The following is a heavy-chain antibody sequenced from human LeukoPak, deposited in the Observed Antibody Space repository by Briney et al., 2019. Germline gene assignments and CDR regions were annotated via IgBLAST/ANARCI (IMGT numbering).Heavy chain of an antibody. V-gene: IGHV3-48*01. CDR1: GFTFSAIS. CDR2: ISSSSSTI. CDR3: ARGAYYYED. J-gene: IGHJ4*02. Sequence: GGSLRLSCAASGFTFSAISMSWVRQAPGKGLEWVSYISSSSSTIYYADSVKGRFTISRDNSKNTLYLQMDSLSAEDTAVYYCARGAYYYEDWGQGTLVTVSS. D-gene: IGHD3-22*01.